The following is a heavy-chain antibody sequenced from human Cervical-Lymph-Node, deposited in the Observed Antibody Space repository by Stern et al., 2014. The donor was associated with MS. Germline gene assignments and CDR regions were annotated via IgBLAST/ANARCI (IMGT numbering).Heavy chain of an antibody. CDR3: ARSDGDYAEFDY. Sequence: VQLLESGGGLVKPGGSLRLSCAASGFTFSDYYMSWIRQAPGKGLEWVSYISSSGMTIYYADSVKGRFTISRDSAKNALYLQMNSLRAEDMAVYYCARSDGDYAEFDYWGQGTLVTVSS. D-gene: IGHD4-17*01. CDR1: GFTFSDYY. CDR2: ISSSGMTI. J-gene: IGHJ4*02. V-gene: IGHV3-11*01.